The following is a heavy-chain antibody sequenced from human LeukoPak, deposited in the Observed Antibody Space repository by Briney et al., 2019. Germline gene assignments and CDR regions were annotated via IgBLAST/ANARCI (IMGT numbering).Heavy chain of an antibody. J-gene: IGHJ4*02. Sequence: GGSLRLSCAASGFTFINAWMAWVRQAPGKGLEWVGRIEAKAHGGTIEYAAPVKGRFTISRDDSKNTLYLQMNSLKTEDTAVYYCTTDGVGVEGATYDNWGQGTLVSVSS. D-gene: IGHD1-26*01. CDR3: TTDGVGVEGATYDN. CDR1: GFTFINAW. V-gene: IGHV3-15*04. CDR2: IEAKAHGGTI.